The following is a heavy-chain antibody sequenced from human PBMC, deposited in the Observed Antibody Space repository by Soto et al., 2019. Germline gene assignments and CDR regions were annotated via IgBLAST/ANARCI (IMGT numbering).Heavy chain of an antibody. D-gene: IGHD3-10*01. J-gene: IGHJ6*02. Sequence: QVQLVESGGCLVKPGGSLRLSCAASGFTFSDYYMSWIRQAPGKGLEWVSYISSSGSTIYYAESVKGRFTISRDNAKNSLYLQMNSLRAEDTAVYYCAKVVGGSGSYDYYYYYGLDVWGQGTTVTVSS. CDR2: ISSSGSTI. V-gene: IGHV3-11*01. CDR3: AKVVGGSGSYDYYYYYGLDV. CDR1: GFTFSDYY.